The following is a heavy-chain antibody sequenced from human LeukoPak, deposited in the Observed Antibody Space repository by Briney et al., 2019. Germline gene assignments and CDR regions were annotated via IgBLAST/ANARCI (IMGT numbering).Heavy chain of an antibody. CDR1: GGSISSSNW. V-gene: IGHV4-4*02. CDR2: IYHSGST. CDR3: ARQGTGSAFLLAFVFDI. D-gene: IGHD3/OR15-3a*01. Sequence: TSGTLSLTCAVSGGSISSSNWWSWVRQPPGKGLEWIGEIYHSGSTNYNPSLKSRVTISVDKSKNQFSLKLSSVTAADTAVYYCARQGTGSAFLLAFVFDIWGQGTMVTVSS. J-gene: IGHJ3*02.